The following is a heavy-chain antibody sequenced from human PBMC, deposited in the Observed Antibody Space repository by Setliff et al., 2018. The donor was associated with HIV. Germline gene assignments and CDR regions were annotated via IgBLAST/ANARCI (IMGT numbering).Heavy chain of an antibody. CDR2: IWYDGSNQ. CDR3: ARYSSSWHTFDY. V-gene: IGHV3-33*08. J-gene: IGHJ4*02. D-gene: IGHD6-13*01. Sequence: GGSLRLSCAASGFTFSTYWMSWVRQAPGKGLGWVAVIWYDGSNQNYADSVKGRLTISRDNSNNILHLQMNSLTPEDTAVYHCARYSSSWHTFDYWGQGTPVTVSS. CDR1: GFTFSTYW.